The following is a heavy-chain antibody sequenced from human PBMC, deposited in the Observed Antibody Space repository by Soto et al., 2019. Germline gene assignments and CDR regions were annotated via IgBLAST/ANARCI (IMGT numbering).Heavy chain of an antibody. CDR2: LTFSGSA. Sequence: QLQLQESGPGLVKPSETLSLTCNVSGGSISSSPDSWGWIRQAPGKGLEWIATLTFSGSAYYNPSLRSRVTISADTSKTQSSLSPSSVTAADTAVYYCARHAVYSSTWGGWFDPWGQGTLVTVSS. CDR3: ARHAVYSSTWGGWFDP. D-gene: IGHD6-19*01. CDR1: GGSISSSPDS. V-gene: IGHV4-39*01. J-gene: IGHJ5*02.